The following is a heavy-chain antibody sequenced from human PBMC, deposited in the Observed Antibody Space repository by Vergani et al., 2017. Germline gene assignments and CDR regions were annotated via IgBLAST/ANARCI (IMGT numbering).Heavy chain of an antibody. CDR2: IYYSGST. J-gene: IGHJ3*02. Sequence: QVQLQESGPGLVKPSETLSLTCTVSGGSISSYYWSWIRQPPGKGLEWIGYIYYSGSTNYNPSLKSRVTISVDTSKNQCSLKLSSVTAADTAVYYCACSISGYYGPGAFDIWGQGTMVTVSS. V-gene: IGHV4-59*01. CDR1: GGSISSYY. CDR3: ACSISGYYGPGAFDI. D-gene: IGHD3-3*01.